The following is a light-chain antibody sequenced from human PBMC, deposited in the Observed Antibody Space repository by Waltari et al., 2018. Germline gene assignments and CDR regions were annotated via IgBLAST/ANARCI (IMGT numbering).Light chain of an antibody. CDR3: SSDPNSNTYI. V-gene: IGLV2-14*01. Sequence: QAALTQSPSVSGSPGQSVTISCTGTSSDIGGYNRVSWYQQHPDKAPKPMSYEVSKTPSVLSYRFSGSTSGNTASLTISGLQAEDEADYYSSSDPNSNTYIFGGGTRLTVL. CDR1: SSDIGGYNR. CDR2: EVS. J-gene: IGLJ2*01.